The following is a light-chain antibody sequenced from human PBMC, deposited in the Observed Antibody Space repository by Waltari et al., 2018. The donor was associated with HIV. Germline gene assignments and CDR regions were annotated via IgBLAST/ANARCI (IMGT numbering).Light chain of an antibody. CDR2: DVS. CDR1: SNDVGIFNL. Sequence: QSALTQPASVSGSPGQSITISCTGTSNDVGIFNLVSWYQQHPGEAPKLMVYDVSKLPSGVSNRCSCSTSGNTASLTISGLQAEDEADYYCCSCADSSALGVFGGGTKLTVL. J-gene: IGLJ2*01. V-gene: IGLV2-23*02. CDR3: CSCADSSALGV.